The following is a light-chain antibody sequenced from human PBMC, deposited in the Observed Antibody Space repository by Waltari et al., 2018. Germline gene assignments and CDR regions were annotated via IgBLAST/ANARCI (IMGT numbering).Light chain of an antibody. CDR3: QQYNSYSGWT. CDR1: QSISSW. Sequence: DLQMTQSPSPLSASAGDRVTIACRSRQSISSWLAWYQQQPGKAPKLLIYKASSLESGVPSRFSGSGAGTEVTLTISSLQPDDFATYYCQQYNSYSGWTFGQGTKVEIK. J-gene: IGKJ1*01. V-gene: IGKV1-5*03. CDR2: KAS.